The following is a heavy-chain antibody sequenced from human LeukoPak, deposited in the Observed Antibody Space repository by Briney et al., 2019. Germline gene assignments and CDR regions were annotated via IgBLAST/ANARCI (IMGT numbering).Heavy chain of an antibody. Sequence: GGSLRLSCEVSGFTISSYWMHWVRQAPGKGLLWVSRINSDGTTASYADSVKGRFTISRDNSKNTLYLQMKSLRAEDTAVYFCAGDTRTTQLRDYWGGRPRVSVSS. D-gene: IGHD1-7*01. CDR3: AGDTRTTQLRDY. CDR2: INSDGTTA. V-gene: IGHV3-74*01. CDR1: GFTISSYW. J-gene: IGHJ4*02.